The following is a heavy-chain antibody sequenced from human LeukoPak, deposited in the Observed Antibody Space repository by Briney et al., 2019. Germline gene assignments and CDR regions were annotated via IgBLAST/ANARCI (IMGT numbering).Heavy chain of an antibody. V-gene: IGHV3-30*04. CDR3: ARDQGNSGYDWGFDY. D-gene: IGHD5-12*01. Sequence: PGGSLRLSCAASGFTFSSYAMHWVRQAPGKGLEWVAVISYDGSNKYHADSVKGRFTISRDNSKNTLYMQMNSLRAEDTAVFYCARDQGNSGYDWGFDYWGQGTLVTVSS. CDR1: GFTFSSYA. J-gene: IGHJ4*02. CDR2: ISYDGSNK.